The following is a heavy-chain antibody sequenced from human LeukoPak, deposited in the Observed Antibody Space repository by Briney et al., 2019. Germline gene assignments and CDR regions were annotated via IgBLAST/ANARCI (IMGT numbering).Heavy chain of an antibody. J-gene: IGHJ5*02. D-gene: IGHD3-22*01. CDR1: RYTFTSYD. CDR3: ARTYYDSSGYYSVNWFDP. V-gene: IGHV1-8*01. CDR2: MNPNSGNT. Sequence: ASVKVSCKASRYTFTSYDINWVRQATGQGLEWMGWMNPNSGNTGYAQKFQGRVTKTRNTSISTAFMELSSLRSEDTAVYYCARTYYDSSGYYSVNWFDPWGQGTLVTVSS.